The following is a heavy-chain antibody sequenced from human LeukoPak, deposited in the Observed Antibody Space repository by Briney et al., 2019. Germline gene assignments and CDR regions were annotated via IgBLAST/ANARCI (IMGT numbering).Heavy chain of an antibody. D-gene: IGHD3-10*01. CDR2: ISAYNGNT. V-gene: IGHV1-18*01. CDR1: GYTFSSYG. CDR3: ARVLVYYYGSGSYFDY. Sequence: ASVKVSCKASGYTFSSYGINWVRQAPGEGLEWMGWISAYNGNTNYAQKLQGKFTMTTDTSTSTAYMELSSLRSEDTAVYYCARVLVYYYGSGSYFDYWGQGTLVTVSS. J-gene: IGHJ4*02.